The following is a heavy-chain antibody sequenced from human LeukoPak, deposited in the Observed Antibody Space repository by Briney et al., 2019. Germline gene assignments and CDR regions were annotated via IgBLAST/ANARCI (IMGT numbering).Heavy chain of an antibody. Sequence: SETLSLSCAVSGGSFSGYYWSWVRQPPGKGLEWIGEINHSGSTNYNPSLKSRVTISVDTSKNQFSMKLSSVTAADTSVYDCGRGPPWCYWGQGTLVTVSS. CDR3: GRGPPWCY. J-gene: IGHJ4*02. V-gene: IGHV4-34*01. CDR1: GGSFSGYY. CDR2: INHSGST. D-gene: IGHD2-15*01.